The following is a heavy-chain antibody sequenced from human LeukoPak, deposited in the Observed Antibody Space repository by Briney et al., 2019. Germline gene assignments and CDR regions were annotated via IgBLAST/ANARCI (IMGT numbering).Heavy chain of an antibody. CDR3: ARTVAGTSFDY. J-gene: IGHJ4*02. V-gene: IGHV4-39*07. Sequence: SETLSLTCTVSGGSISSSSYYWGWIRQPPGKGLEWIGSIYYSGSTYYNPSLKSRVTISVDTSNNQFSLKLSSVTAADTAVYYCARTVAGTSFDYWGQGTLVTVSS. CDR1: GGSISSSSYY. CDR2: IYYSGST. D-gene: IGHD6-19*01.